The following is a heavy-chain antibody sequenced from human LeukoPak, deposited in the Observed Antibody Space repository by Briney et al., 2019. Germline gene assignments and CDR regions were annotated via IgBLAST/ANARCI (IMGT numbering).Heavy chain of an antibody. CDR1: GFTFSSYW. V-gene: IGHV3-74*01. J-gene: IGHJ6*03. CDR2: IESDDGST. CDR3: AREAQQIRGSDYYYYMDV. D-gene: IGHD3-10*01. Sequence: GGSLRLSCAASGFTFSSYWMHWVRQAPGKGLVWVSRIESDDGSTSYADSVKGRFTISRDNAKNTLFLQMNSLRAEDTAVYYCAREAQQIRGSDYYYYMDVWGKGTTVTVSS.